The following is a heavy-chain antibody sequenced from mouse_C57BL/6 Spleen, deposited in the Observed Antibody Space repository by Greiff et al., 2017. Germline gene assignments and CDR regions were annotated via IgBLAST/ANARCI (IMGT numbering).Heavy chain of an antibody. Sequence: QVQLQQPGPGLVQPSQSLSITCTVSGFSLTSYGVHWVRQPPGKGLEWLGVIWSGGSTDYNAAFISRLSISKDNSKSQVFFKMNSLQADDTAIYYCAKNPHYDYDLYYFDYWGQGTTLTVSS. CDR3: AKNPHYDYDLYYFDY. CDR2: IWSGGST. V-gene: IGHV2-4*01. D-gene: IGHD2-4*01. CDR1: GFSLTSYG. J-gene: IGHJ2*01.